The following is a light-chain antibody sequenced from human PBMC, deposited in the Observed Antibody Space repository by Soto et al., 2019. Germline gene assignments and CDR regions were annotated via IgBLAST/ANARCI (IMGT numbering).Light chain of an antibody. V-gene: IGKV1-39*01. Sequence: DIQMTQSPSSLSASVGDRVTITCRASQSISTYLNWYQQHPGKAPKLLIYTASNLEGGVPSRFSGSGSGTDFTLTISSLQPEDFATYYCQQSYGIPPVTFGGGTKVDIK. J-gene: IGKJ4*01. CDR3: QQSYGIPPVT. CDR1: QSISTY. CDR2: TAS.